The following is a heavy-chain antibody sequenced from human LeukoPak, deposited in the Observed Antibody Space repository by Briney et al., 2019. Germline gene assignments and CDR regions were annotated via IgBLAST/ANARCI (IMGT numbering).Heavy chain of an antibody. CDR2: IIPIFGTA. J-gene: IGHJ5*02. Sequence: SVKVSCKASGGTFSSYAISWVRQAPGQGLEWMGGIIPIFGTANYAQKFQGRVTITADESTSTAYMELSSLRSEDTAVYYCARDRIAAAGMFDPWGQGTLVTVSS. CDR3: ARDRIAAAGMFDP. D-gene: IGHD6-13*01. V-gene: IGHV1-69*13. CDR1: GGTFSSYA.